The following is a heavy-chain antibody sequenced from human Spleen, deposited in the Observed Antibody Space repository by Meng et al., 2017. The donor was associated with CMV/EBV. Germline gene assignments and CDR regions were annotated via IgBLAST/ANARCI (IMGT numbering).Heavy chain of an antibody. V-gene: IGHV4-34*01. J-gene: IGHJ2*01. CDR1: YY. CDR2: INHSGST. D-gene: IGHD2-2*02. Sequence: YYWSWIRQPPGKGLGWIGEINHSGSTNYNPSLKSRVTISVDTSKNQFSLKLSSVTAADTAVYYCARDYGRIVVVPAAISSLNWYFDLWGRGTLVTVSS. CDR3: ARDYGRIVVVPAAISSLNWYFDL.